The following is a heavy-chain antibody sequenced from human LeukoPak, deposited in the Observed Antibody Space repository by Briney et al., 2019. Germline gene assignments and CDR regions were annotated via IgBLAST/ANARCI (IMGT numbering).Heavy chain of an antibody. CDR3: ASVNGDGAEYFQH. CDR2: IYSGGSA. CDR1: GFTVSSNY. D-gene: IGHD2-21*01. J-gene: IGHJ1*01. Sequence: GGSLRLSCAASGFTVSSNYMSWVRQAQGKGLEWVSVIYSGGSAYYADSVKGRFTISRDNSKNTLYLQMNSLRAEDTAMYYCASVNGDGAEYFQHWGQGTLVTVSS. V-gene: IGHV3-53*01.